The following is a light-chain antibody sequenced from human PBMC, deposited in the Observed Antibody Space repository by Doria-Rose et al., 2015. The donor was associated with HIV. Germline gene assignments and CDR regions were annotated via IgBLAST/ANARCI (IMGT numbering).Light chain of an antibody. CDR2: DGS. CDR3: HQYGTSWT. Sequence: TQSPGTLSLSPGERATLSCRASQSFSSTYLAWYQQKPGQAPSLLIYDGSTRATGIPDRCSASGSGTDCTRTINRLEPEDFALYYCHQYGTSWTFGQGTKVEI. V-gene: IGKV3-20*01. J-gene: IGKJ1*01. CDR1: QSFSSTY.